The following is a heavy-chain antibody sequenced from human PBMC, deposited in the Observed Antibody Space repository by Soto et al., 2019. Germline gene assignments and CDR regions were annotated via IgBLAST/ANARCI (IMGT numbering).Heavy chain of an antibody. J-gene: IGHJ4*02. CDR2: IDWDDDK. Sequence: ESGPTLGNPPQTLRLTCTFSGFSLSTSGMCVSWIPQPPGKALEWLARIDWDDDKYYSTSLKTRLTISKDTSKTQVVLTMTNMDPVDTPTYYCARTPVTYYYDSSGYYFDYWGQGTLVTVAS. CDR1: GFSLSTSGMC. V-gene: IGHV2-70*11. CDR3: ARTPVTYYYDSSGYYFDY. D-gene: IGHD3-22*01.